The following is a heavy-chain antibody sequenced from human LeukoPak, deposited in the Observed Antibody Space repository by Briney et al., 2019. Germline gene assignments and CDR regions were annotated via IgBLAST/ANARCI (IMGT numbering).Heavy chain of an antibody. CDR1: GFTVSSNY. CDR3: AKDHVDSSSWSQYFDL. V-gene: IGHV3-21*01. J-gene: IGHJ2*01. D-gene: IGHD6-13*01. Sequence: GGSLRLSCAASGFTVSSNYMTWVRQAPGKGLEWVSSISSSSSYIYYADSVKGRFTISRDNAKNSLYLQMNSLRAEDTAVYYCAKDHVDSSSWSQYFDLWGRGTPVTVSS. CDR2: ISSSSSYI.